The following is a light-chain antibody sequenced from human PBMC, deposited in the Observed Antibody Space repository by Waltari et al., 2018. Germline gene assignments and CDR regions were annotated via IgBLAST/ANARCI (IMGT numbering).Light chain of an antibody. CDR2: DVS. CDR1: SSDVGGSNY. J-gene: IGLJ2*01. CDR3: SSYTSSSSVV. Sequence: QSALTQPASVSGSPGQSITISCTGTSSDVGGSNYVSWYHQHPGKVPKLMIYDVSKRPSGVSNRFSGSKSGNTASLTISGLQAEDEGDYYCSSYTSSSSVVFGGGTKLTVL. V-gene: IGLV2-14*03.